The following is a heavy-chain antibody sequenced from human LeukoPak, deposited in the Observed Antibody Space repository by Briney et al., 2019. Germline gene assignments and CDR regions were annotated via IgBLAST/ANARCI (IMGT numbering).Heavy chain of an antibody. Sequence: PGGSLRLSCAASGFTFSSYEMNWVRQAPGKGLEWVSYISSSGSTIYYADSVKGRFTISRDNFKNTLYLQMNSLRTEDTAVYYCAQAVTVWGTYLPLDYWGQGTLVTVSS. CDR1: GFTFSSYE. J-gene: IGHJ4*02. CDR3: AQAVTVWGTYLPLDY. D-gene: IGHD3-16*02. CDR2: ISSSGSTI. V-gene: IGHV3-48*03.